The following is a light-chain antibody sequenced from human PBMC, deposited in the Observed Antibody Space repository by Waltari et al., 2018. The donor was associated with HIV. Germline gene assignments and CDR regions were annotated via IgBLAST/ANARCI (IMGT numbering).Light chain of an antibody. CDR2: EVS. V-gene: IGLV2-14*01. CDR3: ASYTRSGILL. CDR1: SSDIGAYNF. Sequence: QSALTQPASVSGSPGKSITISCIESSSDIGAYNFVSWYQQRPGKAPKLMIYEVSDRPSGSSNRFSGSKSGITASLTISGLQADDEADYYCASYTRSGILLFGGGTRLTVL. J-gene: IGLJ2*01.